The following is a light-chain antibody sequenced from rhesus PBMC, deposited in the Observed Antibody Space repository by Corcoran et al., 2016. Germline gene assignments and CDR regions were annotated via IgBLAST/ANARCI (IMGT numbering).Light chain of an antibody. Sequence: DIQMTHSPSSLSASVGDRVTITCRASENVNNYLHWYQQKPGKAPKLRIYAASNLQSGVPSRFGGSGSWTDYTFTISSLQPEDVATYYCQQSYGTPYSFGQGTKVEIK. V-gene: IGKV1-74*01. CDR1: ENVNNY. J-gene: IGKJ2*01. CDR3: QQSYGTPYS. CDR2: AAS.